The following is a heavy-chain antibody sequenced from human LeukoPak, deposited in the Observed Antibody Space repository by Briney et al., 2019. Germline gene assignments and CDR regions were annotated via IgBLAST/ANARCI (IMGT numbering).Heavy chain of an antibody. CDR2: ISYDGSNK. Sequence: GGSLRLSCAASGFTFSSYGMHWVRQAPGKGLEWVAVISYDGSNKYYADSVKGRFTISRDNSKNTLYLQMNSLRAEDTAVYYCAKDRYCSSTSCPPDYYYYGMDVWGQGTTVTVSS. CDR3: AKDRYCSSTSCPPDYYYYGMDV. V-gene: IGHV3-30*18. CDR1: GFTFSSYG. D-gene: IGHD2-2*01. J-gene: IGHJ6*02.